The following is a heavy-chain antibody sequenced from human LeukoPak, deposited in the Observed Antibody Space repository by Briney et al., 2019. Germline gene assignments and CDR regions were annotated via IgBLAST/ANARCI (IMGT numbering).Heavy chain of an antibody. CDR2: IYYSGST. CDR3: ARDRGYFDSALGYFDY. D-gene: IGHD3-22*01. Sequence: SETLSLTCTVSGGSISSYYWSWIRQHPGKGLEWIGYIYYSGSTYYNPSLKSRLTISVDTFKNQFSLKLSSVTAADTAAYYCARDRGYFDSALGYFDYWGQGTLVTVSS. CDR1: GGSISSYY. J-gene: IGHJ4*02. V-gene: IGHV4-59*12.